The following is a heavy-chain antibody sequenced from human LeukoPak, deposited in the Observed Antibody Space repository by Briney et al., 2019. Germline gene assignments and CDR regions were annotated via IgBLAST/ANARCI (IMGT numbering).Heavy chain of an antibody. J-gene: IGHJ4*02. CDR3: ARYVGVCLFDY. D-gene: IGHD2-2*01. V-gene: IGHV3-48*02. CDR1: GFSISPYS. Sequence: GGSLRLSCAASGFSISPYSMHWVRQAPGKGREGGSYITGSGSSKYYADSVKGRFTIARDKAKNSLYLQMNSLRDEDTAVYYCARYVGVCLFDYWRQGTLLTVSS. CDR2: ITGSGSSK.